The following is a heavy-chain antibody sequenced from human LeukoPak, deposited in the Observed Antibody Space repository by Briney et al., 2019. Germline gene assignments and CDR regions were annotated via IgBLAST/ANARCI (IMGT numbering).Heavy chain of an antibody. CDR3: ARDRGLAVADVYWYFDL. J-gene: IGHJ2*01. CDR1: GYTFTGYY. D-gene: IGHD6-19*01. V-gene: IGHV1-2*02. Sequence: ASVKVSCKASGYTFTGYYMHWVRQAPGQGLEWMGWINPNSGGTNYAQKFQGRVTMTRDTSISTAYMELSRLRSDDTAVYYCARDRGLAVADVYWYFDLWGRGTLVTVSS. CDR2: INPNSGGT.